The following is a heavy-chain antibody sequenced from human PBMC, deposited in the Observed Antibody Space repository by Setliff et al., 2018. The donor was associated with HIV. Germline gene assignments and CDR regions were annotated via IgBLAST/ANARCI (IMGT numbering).Heavy chain of an antibody. Sequence: SETLSLTCTVSGDSIISGDYYWSWIRQSPGKGLEWIGHIHYKGNIDYDASLKSRLAISSDTSKNQFSLNLSSVIAADTAIYFCARFTVVVFGAGEPSWFDPWGKGILVTVSS. D-gene: IGHD2-15*01. V-gene: IGHV4-30-4*08. J-gene: IGHJ5*02. CDR3: ARFTVVVFGAGEPSWFDP. CDR1: GDSIISGDYY. CDR2: IHYKGNI.